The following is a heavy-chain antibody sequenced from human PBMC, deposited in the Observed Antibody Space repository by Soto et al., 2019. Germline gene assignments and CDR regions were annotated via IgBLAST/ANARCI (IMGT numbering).Heavy chain of an antibody. V-gene: IGHV6-1*01. Sequence: SQTLSLTCAISGDSVSSNSAAWNWIRQSPSRGLEWLGRTYYRSKWYNDYAVSVKSRITINPDTSKNQFSLQLNSVTPEDTAVYYCARDTLKGSIAVADNGAFDYSGQGTLVTVSS. D-gene: IGHD6-19*01. CDR1: GDSVSSNSAA. CDR3: ARDTLKGSIAVADNGAFDY. J-gene: IGHJ4*02. CDR2: TYYRSKWYN.